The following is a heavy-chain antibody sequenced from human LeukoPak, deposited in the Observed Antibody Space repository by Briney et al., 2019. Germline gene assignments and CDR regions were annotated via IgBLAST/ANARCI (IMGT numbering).Heavy chain of an antibody. J-gene: IGHJ4*02. Sequence: SETLSLTCTVSGGSISSSSYYWGWIRQPPGKGLEWIGSIYYSGSTYYNPSLKSRVAISVDTSKNQFSLKLSSVTAADTAVYYCARHTRGGGYQLLYGEGDFDYWGQGTLVTVSS. V-gene: IGHV4-39*01. CDR3: ARHTRGGGYQLLYGEGDFDY. CDR2: IYYSGST. D-gene: IGHD2-2*02. CDR1: GGSISSSSYY.